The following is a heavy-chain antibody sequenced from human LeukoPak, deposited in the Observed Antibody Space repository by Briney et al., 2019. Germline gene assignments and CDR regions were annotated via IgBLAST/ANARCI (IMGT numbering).Heavy chain of an antibody. CDR1: GYTFTTYA. CDR2: INAGDDNT. J-gene: IGHJ3*02. CDR3: ARDIYRGTDAYNM. D-gene: IGHD3-10*01. V-gene: IGHV1-3*01. Sequence: GSVKVSCKASGYTFTTYAMHWVHQAPGQRLEWMGLINAGDDNTRYSENFQGRVTITKDTSANTAYMELSRLRSEDTAVYYCARDIYRGTDAYNMWGQGTMVTVSP.